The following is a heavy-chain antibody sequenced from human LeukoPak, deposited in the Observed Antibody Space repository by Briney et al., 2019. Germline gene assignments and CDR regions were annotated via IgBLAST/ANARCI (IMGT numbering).Heavy chain of an antibody. Sequence: GGSLRLSCAASGFTFSSYAMHWVRQAPGKGLEYVSAISSNGGSTYYANSVKGRFTISRDNSKNTLYLQMGSLRAEDMAVYYCARDPGGLGIDYDSSGHLYYFDYWGQGTLVTVSS. J-gene: IGHJ4*02. CDR3: ARDPGGLGIDYDSSGHLYYFDY. CDR1: GFTFSSYA. D-gene: IGHD3-22*01. CDR2: ISSNGGST. V-gene: IGHV3-64*01.